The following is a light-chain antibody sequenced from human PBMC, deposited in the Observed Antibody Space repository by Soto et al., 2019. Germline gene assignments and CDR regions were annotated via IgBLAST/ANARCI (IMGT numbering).Light chain of an antibody. V-gene: IGKV3-11*01. J-gene: IGKJ5*01. Sequence: EIVLTQSPVTLSLSPGERATLSCRASQSINNYLAWYQQKPGQAPRLLIYDASNRATGIPARFSGSGSGTVFTLTISSLEPEDFAVYYCQQRFNWQVTFGQGTRLDIK. CDR3: QQRFNWQVT. CDR2: DAS. CDR1: QSINNY.